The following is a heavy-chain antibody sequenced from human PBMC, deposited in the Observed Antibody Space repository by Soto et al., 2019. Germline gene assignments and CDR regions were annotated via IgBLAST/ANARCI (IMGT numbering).Heavy chain of an antibody. J-gene: IGHJ3*02. CDR1: GFTFCSYS. V-gene: IGHV3-48*01. D-gene: IGHD3-10*01. CDR3: ARWGYGSVHDAFDI. CDR2: ISSSSSTI. Sequence: GGSLRLSCAASGFTFCSYSMNWVRQAPGKGLKWVSYISSSSSTIYYADSVKGRFTISRDNAKNSLYLQMNSLRAEDTAVYYCARWGYGSVHDAFDIWGQGTMVTVSS.